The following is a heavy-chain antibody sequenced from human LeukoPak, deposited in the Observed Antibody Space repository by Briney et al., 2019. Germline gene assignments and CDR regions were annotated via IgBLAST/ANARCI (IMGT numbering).Heavy chain of an antibody. J-gene: IGHJ4*02. CDR1: GFTFSSYS. CDR2: ISSSSSYI. D-gene: IGHD1/OR15-1a*01. CDR3: ARFLGSWEQWYFDY. Sequence: GGSLRLSCAASGFTFSSYSMNWVRQAPGKGLEGVPSISSSSSYIYYADSVKGRFTISRDNAKNSLYLQMNSLRAEDTAVYYCARFLGSWEQWYFDYWGQGTLVTVSS. V-gene: IGHV3-21*01.